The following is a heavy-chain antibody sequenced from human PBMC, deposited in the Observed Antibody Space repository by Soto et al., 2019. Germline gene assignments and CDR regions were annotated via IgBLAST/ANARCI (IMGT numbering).Heavy chain of an antibody. V-gene: IGHV5-10-1*01. Sequence: PGESLKISCKGSGYSFTSYWISWVRQMPGKGLEWMGRIDPSDSYTNYSPSFQGHVTISADKSISTAYLQWGSLKASDTAMYYCATFHYDSSGYYWQFDYWGQGTLVTVSS. J-gene: IGHJ4*02. CDR2: IDPSDSYT. CDR1: GYSFTSYW. CDR3: ATFHYDSSGYYWQFDY. D-gene: IGHD3-22*01.